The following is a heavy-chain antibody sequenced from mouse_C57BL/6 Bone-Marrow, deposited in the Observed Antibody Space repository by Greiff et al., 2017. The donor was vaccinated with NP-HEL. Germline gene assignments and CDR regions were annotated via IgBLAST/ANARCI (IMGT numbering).Heavy chain of an antibody. J-gene: IGHJ3*01. Sequence: EVQLVESGGGLVKPGGSLKLSCAASGFTFSDYGMHWVRQAPEKGLEWVAYISSGSSTIYYADTVKGRFTISRDNAKNTLFLQMTSLRSEDTAMYYCASLYYYGSSPPFAYWGQGTLVTVSA. CDR3: ASLYYYGSSPPFAY. CDR1: GFTFSDYG. CDR2: ISSGSSTI. D-gene: IGHD1-1*01. V-gene: IGHV5-17*01.